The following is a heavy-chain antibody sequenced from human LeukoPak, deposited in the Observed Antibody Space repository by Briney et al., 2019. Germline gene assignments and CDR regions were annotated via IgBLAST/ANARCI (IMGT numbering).Heavy chain of an antibody. V-gene: IGHV4-31*03. J-gene: IGHJ5*02. Sequence: PSQTLSLTCTVSGGSLSSGGYYWSWIRQHPGKGLEWIGYIYYSGSTYYNPSLKSRVTISVDTSKNQFSLKLNSVTAADTAVYYCARYCSSTSCYHLAYNWFDPWGQGTLVTVSS. CDR3: ARYCSSTSCYHLAYNWFDP. CDR2: IYYSGST. D-gene: IGHD2-2*01. CDR1: GGSLSSGGYY.